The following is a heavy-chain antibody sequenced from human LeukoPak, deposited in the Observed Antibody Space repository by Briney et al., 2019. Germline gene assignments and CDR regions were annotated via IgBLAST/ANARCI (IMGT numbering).Heavy chain of an antibody. V-gene: IGHV3-48*01. J-gene: IGHJ6*02. CDR2: ITSSSNSI. Sequence: GGSLRLSCAASGLSFTTYNMNWVRQAPGKGLEWVSSITSSSNSIYYADSVKGRFTISRDNAKNALYLQMNSLRAEDTAVYFCARDLGCSSSSCYSGDYYGMDVWGQGTTVTVSS. D-gene: IGHD2-2*02. CDR1: GLSFTTYN. CDR3: ARDLGCSSSSCYSGDYYGMDV.